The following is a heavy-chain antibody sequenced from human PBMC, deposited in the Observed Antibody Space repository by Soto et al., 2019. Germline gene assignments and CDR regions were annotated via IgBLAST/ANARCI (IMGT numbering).Heavy chain of an antibody. D-gene: IGHD3-22*01. J-gene: IGHJ5*02. CDR3: VRVVDTAMVRYNYYDSSGYYYAWFDP. CDR2: IHYSGTA. Sequence: SETLSLTCTVSGGSINSSGYYWSWIRQYPGKGLEWIGYIHYSGTAYYNPSLKSRVTISVDTSKNQFSLKLSSVTAADTALYYCVRVVDTAMVRYNYYDSSGYYYAWFDPWGQGTLVTV. V-gene: IGHV4-31*03. CDR1: GGSINSSGYY.